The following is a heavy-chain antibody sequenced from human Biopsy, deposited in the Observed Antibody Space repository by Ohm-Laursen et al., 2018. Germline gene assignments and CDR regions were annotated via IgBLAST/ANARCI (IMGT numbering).Heavy chain of an antibody. Sequence: SSVKVSCKVSGGAFTNYAINWVRQAPGHGLEWMGGIVTVSETAGYAERFQGRVTITADVTTTTAYMDLSGLRSEDTAVYYCVAYPSSGFFENNDDFAMDVWGQGITVIVSS. CDR3: VAYPSSGFFENNDDFAMDV. D-gene: IGHD6-19*01. V-gene: IGHV1-69*01. CDR2: IVTVSETA. CDR1: GGAFTNYA. J-gene: IGHJ6*02.